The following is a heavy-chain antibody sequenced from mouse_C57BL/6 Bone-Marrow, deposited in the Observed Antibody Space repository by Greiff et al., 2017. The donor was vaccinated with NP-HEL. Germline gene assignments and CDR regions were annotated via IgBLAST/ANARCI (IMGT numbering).Heavy chain of an antibody. V-gene: IGHV1-20*01. Sequence: EVQLQQSGPELVKPGDSVKISCKASGYSFTGYFMNWVMQSHGKSLEWIGRINPYNGDTFYNQKFKGKATLTVDKSSSTANMELRSLTSEDSAVYYCARRAYYSNRYWYFDVGGTGTTVTVSA. CDR1: GYSFTGYF. CDR2: INPYNGDT. J-gene: IGHJ1*03. CDR3: ARRAYYSNRYWYFDV. D-gene: IGHD2-5*01.